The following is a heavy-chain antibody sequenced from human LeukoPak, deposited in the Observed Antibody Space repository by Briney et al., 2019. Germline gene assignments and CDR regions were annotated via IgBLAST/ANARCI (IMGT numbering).Heavy chain of an antibody. CDR2: ISGSGGST. CDR3: AKDLAAPGYYYYMDV. J-gene: IGHJ6*03. CDR1: GFTFSSYA. V-gene: IGHV3-23*01. D-gene: IGHD6-13*01. Sequence: GGSLRLSCAASGFTFSSYAMSWVRQAPGKGLEWVSAISGSGGSTYYADSVKGRFTISRDNSKNTLCLQMNSLRAEDTAVYYCAKDLAAPGYYYYMDVWGKGTTVTVSS.